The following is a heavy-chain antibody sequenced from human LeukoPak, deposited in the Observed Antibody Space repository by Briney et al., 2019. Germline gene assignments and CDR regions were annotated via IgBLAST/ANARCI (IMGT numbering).Heavy chain of an antibody. CDR3: ARARVVPTYYGMDV. CDR2: IYYSGST. J-gene: IGHJ6*02. Sequence: SETLSLTCTVSGGSISSSSYYWGWIRQPPGKGLEWIGSIYYSGSTYYNPSLKSRVTISVDTSKNQFSLKLSSVTAADTAVYYCARARVVPTYYGMDVWGQGTTVTVSS. V-gene: IGHV4-39*07. D-gene: IGHD2-2*01. CDR1: GGSISSSSYY.